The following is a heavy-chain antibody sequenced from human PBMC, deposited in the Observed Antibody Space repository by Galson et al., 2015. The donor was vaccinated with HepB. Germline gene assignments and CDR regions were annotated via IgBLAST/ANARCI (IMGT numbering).Heavy chain of an antibody. D-gene: IGHD7-27*01. J-gene: IGHJ2*01. CDR2: IKQDESEK. Sequence: SLRLSCAASEFTFSNYWMSWVRQAPGKGLEWVANIKQDESEKYYVNSVKGRFTTSRDNAKNSLYLQMNNLKAEDTAVYYCARDSNWGPWYFDLWGRGTLVTVSS. V-gene: IGHV3-7*03. CDR1: EFTFSNYW. CDR3: ARDSNWGPWYFDL.